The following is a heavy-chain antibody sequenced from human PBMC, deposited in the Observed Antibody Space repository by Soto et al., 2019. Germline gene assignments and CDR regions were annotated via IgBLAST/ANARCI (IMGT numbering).Heavy chain of an antibody. CDR1: GYTFTSYA. CDR3: ARAYAMGYGMDV. CDR2: INAGNGNT. J-gene: IGHJ6*02. V-gene: IGHV1-3*01. Sequence: ASVKVSCKASGYTFTSYAMHWVRQAPGQRLEWMGWINAGNGNTKYSQKFQGRVTITRDTSASIAYMELSSLRSEDTAVYYCARAYAMGYGMDVWGQGTTVTVSS. D-gene: IGHD3-16*01.